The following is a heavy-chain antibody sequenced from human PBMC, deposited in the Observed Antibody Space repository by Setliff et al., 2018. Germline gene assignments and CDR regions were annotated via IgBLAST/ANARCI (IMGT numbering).Heavy chain of an antibody. V-gene: IGHV4-38-2*01. CDR2: IYHSGST. J-gene: IGHJ4*02. D-gene: IGHD3-3*01. CDR3: ARGQGYDFWSGYLPSTYYFDY. Sequence: ASETLSLTCAVSGYSISSGYYWGWIRQPPGKGLEWIGSIYHSGSTYYNPSLKSRVTISVDTSKNQFSLKLSSVTAADTAVYYCARGQGYDFWSGYLPSTYYFDYWGQGTLVTVS. CDR1: GYSISSGYY.